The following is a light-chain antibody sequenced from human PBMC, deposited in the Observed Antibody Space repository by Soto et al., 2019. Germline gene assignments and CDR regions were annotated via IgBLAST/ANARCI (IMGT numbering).Light chain of an antibody. J-gene: IGKJ5*01. V-gene: IGKV1-17*01. CDR1: KGIRTD. CDR3: LQQSTYPLP. CDR2: EAS. Sequence: DIQIMRSPSSLTASVGHRVTITRRAIKGIRTDLGSYQPQPGKAPKRLIQEASSLQSGVPSRFCGSGSGTEFTPTISSLQPEDCATYYCLQQSTYPLPFGQGTRLE.